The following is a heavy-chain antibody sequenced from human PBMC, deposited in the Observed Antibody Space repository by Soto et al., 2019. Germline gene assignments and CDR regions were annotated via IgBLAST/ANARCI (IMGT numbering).Heavy chain of an antibody. J-gene: IGHJ5*02. CDR2: IYYGGNT. D-gene: IGHD5-12*01. Sequence: PSETLSLTCTVSGDSSSDFYWNWIRQPPGKGLEWIGYIYYGGNTNYNPSLKNRVTITVDTSKNQFSLKLNSVTAADTAVYYCARLAHYSGYAEPKHNWFDPWGQGTLVTVSS. CDR3: ARLAHYSGYAEPKHNWFDP. CDR1: GDSSSDFY. V-gene: IGHV4-59*12.